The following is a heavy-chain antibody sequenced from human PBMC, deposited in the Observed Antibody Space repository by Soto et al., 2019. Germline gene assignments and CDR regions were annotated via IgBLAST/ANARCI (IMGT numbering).Heavy chain of an antibody. D-gene: IGHD3-3*01. CDR3: ARGVYDYWSGDSAGSGLDV. V-gene: IGHV4-59*13. CDR1: GDSMSPFY. CDR2: IYYSGNT. Sequence: QAPLRESGPGLVKPSETLSLTCTVSGDSMSPFYWNWIRQSPVKGLEWIGYIYYSGNTNYNPSLKSRVAISVDTSKNQFYLKLSAVTAADTAVYYCARGVYDYWSGDSAGSGLDVWGQGTTVIVSS. J-gene: IGHJ6*02.